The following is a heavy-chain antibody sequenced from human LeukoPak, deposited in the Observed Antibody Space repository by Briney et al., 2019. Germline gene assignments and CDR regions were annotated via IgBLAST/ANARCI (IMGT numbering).Heavy chain of an antibody. D-gene: IGHD6-13*01. CDR3: ARGIAAAGTPSTFDP. CDR2: ISSSSSYI. CDR1: GFTFSSYS. J-gene: IGHJ5*02. V-gene: IGHV3-21*01. Sequence: GGSLRLSCAASGFTFSSYSMNWVRQAPGKGLEWVSSISSSSSYIYYADSVKGRFTISRDNAKNSLYLQMNSLRAEDTAVYYCARGIAAAGTPSTFDPWGQGTLVTVSS.